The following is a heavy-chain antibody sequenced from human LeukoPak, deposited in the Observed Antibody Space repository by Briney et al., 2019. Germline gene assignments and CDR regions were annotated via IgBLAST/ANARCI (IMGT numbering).Heavy chain of an antibody. V-gene: IGHV3-23*01. CDR1: GFTFSSYA. D-gene: IGHD3-22*01. CDR2: ISAGGGST. Sequence: GASLRLSCAVSGFTFSSYAMSWVRQAPGKGLEWVSAISAGGGSTYYADSVKGRFTISRDNSKNTLYLQMNSLRADDTAVYYCAKGGLLLGQPWGQGTLVTVSS. CDR3: AKGGLLLGQP. J-gene: IGHJ1*01.